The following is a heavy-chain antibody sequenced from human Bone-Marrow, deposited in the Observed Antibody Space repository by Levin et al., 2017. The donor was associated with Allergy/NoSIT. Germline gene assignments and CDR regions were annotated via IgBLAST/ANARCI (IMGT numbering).Heavy chain of an antibody. Sequence: PGGSLRLSCAASGFSFSSSAMTWVRQAPGKGLEWVSYISGSGGITKYADSVKGRFTISRDNPKNSLYLQMNSLRAEDTAVYYCAKAPTSADDCWGQGTLVTVSS. V-gene: IGHV3-23*01. J-gene: IGHJ4*02. D-gene: IGHD5-12*01. CDR1: GFSFSSSA. CDR3: AKAPTSADDC. CDR2: ISGSGGIT.